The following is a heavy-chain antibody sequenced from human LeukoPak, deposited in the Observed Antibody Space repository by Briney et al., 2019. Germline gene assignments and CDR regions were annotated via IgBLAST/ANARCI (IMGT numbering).Heavy chain of an antibody. J-gene: IGHJ6*03. D-gene: IGHD6-6*01. CDR1: GYTFTGYY. V-gene: IGHV1-2*02. CDR2: INPKNGGT. Sequence: ASVKVSCKGSGYTFTGYYIHWVRQAPGQGLEWMGWINPKNGGTNYPQKFQGRVTMTRDTSINTAYLELNWLTSDDTAVYYCATDRPSRVDYMDAWGKGTTVTVSS. CDR3: ATDRPSRVDYMDA.